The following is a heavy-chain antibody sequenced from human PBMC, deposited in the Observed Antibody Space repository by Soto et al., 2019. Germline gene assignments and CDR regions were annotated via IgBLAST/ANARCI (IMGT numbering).Heavy chain of an antibody. V-gene: IGHV3-30-3*01. CDR1: GFTFSSYA. D-gene: IGHD3-10*01. CDR2: ISYDGSNK. Sequence: QVQLVESGGGVVQPGRSLRLSCAASGFTFSSYAMHWVRQAPGKGLEWVAVISYDGSNKYYADSVKGRFTISRDNSKNTLYLHMNSLRAEDTAVYYCARAYKGDYFDYWGQGTLVTVSS. CDR3: ARAYKGDYFDY. J-gene: IGHJ4*02.